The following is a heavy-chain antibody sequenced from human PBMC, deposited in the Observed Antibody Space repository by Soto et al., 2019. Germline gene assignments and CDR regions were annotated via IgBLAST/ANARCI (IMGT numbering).Heavy chain of an antibody. CDR1: GGTFSSYT. J-gene: IGHJ6*03. CDR3: ARGLPITVSYYYMDV. Sequence: QVQLVQSGAEVKKPGSSVKVSCKASGGTFSSYTISWVRQAPGQGLEWMGRIIPILGIANYAQKFQGRVTITADKSTSTAYMELSSLRSEDTAVYYCARGLPITVSYYYMDVWGKGTTVTVSS. D-gene: IGHD5-12*01. V-gene: IGHV1-69*02. CDR2: IIPILGIA.